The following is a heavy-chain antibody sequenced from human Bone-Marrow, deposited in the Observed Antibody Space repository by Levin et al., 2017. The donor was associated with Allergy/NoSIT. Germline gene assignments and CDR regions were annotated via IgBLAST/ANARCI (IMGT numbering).Heavy chain of an antibody. CDR1: GSSVSSGYS. V-gene: IGHV4-38-2*02. J-gene: IGHJ4*02. Sequence: SETLSLTCSVSGSSVSSGYSWGCVRQAPGSGLEWLGSIYYSGDTFYNPSLQGRVTISVDPSKNQFSLKLTSVTAADTAVYYCASRATVTKDYYFDSWGQGSLVIVSS. D-gene: IGHD4-17*01. CDR3: ASRATVTKDYYFDS. CDR2: IYYSGDT.